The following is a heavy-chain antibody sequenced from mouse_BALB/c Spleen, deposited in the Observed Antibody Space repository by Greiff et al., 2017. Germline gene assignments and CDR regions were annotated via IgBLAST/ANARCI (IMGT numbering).Heavy chain of an antibody. CDR3: ARGNYYFDY. V-gene: IGHV1S135*01. D-gene: IGHD2-1*01. Sequence: VQLQQSGPELMKPGASVKISCKASGYSFTSYYMHWVKQSHGKSLEWIGYIDPFNGGTSYNQKFKGKATLTVDNSSSTAYMHLSSLTSEDSAVYYCARGNYYFDYWGQGTTLTVSS. CDR2: IDPFNGGT. CDR1: GYSFTSYY. J-gene: IGHJ2*01.